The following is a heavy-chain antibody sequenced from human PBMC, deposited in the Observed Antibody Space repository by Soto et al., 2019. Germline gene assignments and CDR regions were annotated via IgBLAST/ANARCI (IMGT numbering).Heavy chain of an antibody. V-gene: IGHV3-30*18. CDR1: GFTFSSYG. CDR2: ISYDGSNK. D-gene: IGHD2-2*01. Sequence: QVQLVESGGGVVQPGRSLRLSCAASGFTFSSYGMHWVRQAPGKGLEWVAVISYDGSNKYYADSVKGRFTISRDNSKNTLYLQMNSLRAEDTAVYYCAKSSSYYYYYGMDVWGQGTTVTVSS. CDR3: AKSSSYYYYYGMDV. J-gene: IGHJ6*02.